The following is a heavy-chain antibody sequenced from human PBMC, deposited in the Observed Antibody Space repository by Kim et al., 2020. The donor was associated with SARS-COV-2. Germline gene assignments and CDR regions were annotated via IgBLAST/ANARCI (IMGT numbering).Heavy chain of an antibody. CDR2: ISYDGSNK. J-gene: IGHJ6*02. D-gene: IGHD3-22*01. CDR1: GFTFSSYA. Sequence: GGSLRLSCAASGFTFSSYAMHWVRQAPGKGLEWVAVISYDGSNKYYADSVKGRFTISRDNSKNTLYLQMNSLRAEDTAVYYCARARPAVYYDSRQDVWGQGTTVTVSS. V-gene: IGHV3-30*04. CDR3: ARARPAVYYDSRQDV.